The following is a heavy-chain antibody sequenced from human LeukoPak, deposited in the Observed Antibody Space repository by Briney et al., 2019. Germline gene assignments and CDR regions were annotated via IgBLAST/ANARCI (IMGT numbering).Heavy chain of an antibody. CDR2: ISYDGSNK. V-gene: IGHV3-30*03. D-gene: IGHD3-10*01. CDR3: ASYYYYGSGSSSLFDY. CDR1: GFTFSSYG. J-gene: IGHJ4*02. Sequence: GRSLRLSCAASGFTFSSYGMHWVRQAPGKGLEWVAVISYDGSNKYYADSVKGRFTISRDNSKNTLYLQMNRLRDEDTAVYYCASYYYYGSGSSSLFDYWGQGTLVTVSS.